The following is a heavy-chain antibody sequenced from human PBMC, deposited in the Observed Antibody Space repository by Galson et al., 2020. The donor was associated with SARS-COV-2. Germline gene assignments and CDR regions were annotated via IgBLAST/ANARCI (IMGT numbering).Heavy chain of an antibody. V-gene: IGHV4-4*02. CDR3: ARDLVVVVVATLSRWFDP. J-gene: IGHJ5*02. CDR1: GGSISSSNW. D-gene: IGHD2-15*01. Sequence: SETLSLTCAVSGGSISSSNWWSWVRQPPGKGLEWIGEISHSGSTNYNPSLKSRVTISVDKSKNQFSLKLSSVTAADTAVYYCARDLVVVVVATLSRWFDPWGQGTLVTVSS. CDR2: ISHSGST.